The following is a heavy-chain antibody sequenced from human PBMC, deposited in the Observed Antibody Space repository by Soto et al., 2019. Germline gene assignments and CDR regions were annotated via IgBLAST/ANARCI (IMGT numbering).Heavy chain of an antibody. V-gene: IGHV1-3*04. CDR1: GYIFSTHA. CDR3: VRAKKGIPFDF. J-gene: IGHJ4*02. D-gene: IGHD6-13*01. Sequence: QVQLLQSGAEVKRPGASLRVSCKASGYIFSTHALHWVRQAPGQRPEWMGWIQTGDGDTEYSERFKGRVTISSDSFATTAYMELISLTAEDTAFYYLVRAKKGIPFDFWCQGTLVTVSS. CDR2: IQTGDGDT.